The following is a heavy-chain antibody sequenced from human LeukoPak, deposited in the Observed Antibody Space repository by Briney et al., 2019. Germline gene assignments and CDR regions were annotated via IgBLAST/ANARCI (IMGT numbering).Heavy chain of an antibody. CDR1: GYTFTAYY. CDR2: IHPSGGST. CDR3: WLPIRGSYLDY. V-gene: IGHV1-46*01. D-gene: IGHD1-26*01. Sequence: GASVKVSCKASGYTFTAYYVHWMRLAPGQGLEWMGIIHPSGGSTSYAQKFQGRVTVTSDTSTSTVYMELSSLRSEDTAVYYYWLPIRGSYLDYWGQGTLVTVSS. J-gene: IGHJ4*02.